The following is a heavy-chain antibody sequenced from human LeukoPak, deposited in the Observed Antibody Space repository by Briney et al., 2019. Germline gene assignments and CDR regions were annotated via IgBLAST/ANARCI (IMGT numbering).Heavy chain of an antibody. CDR2: INPNSGGT. J-gene: IGHJ6*03. CDR3: ARGKDYDILTGYLAGYYYYYYMDV. V-gene: IGHV1-2*02. D-gene: IGHD3-9*01. Sequence: ASVKVSCKASGYTFTGYYMHWVRQAPGQELEWMGWINPNSGGTNYAQKFQGRVTMTRDTSISTAYMELSRLRSDDTAVYYCARGKDYDILTGYLAGYYYYYYMDVWGKGTTVTVSS. CDR1: GYTFTGYY.